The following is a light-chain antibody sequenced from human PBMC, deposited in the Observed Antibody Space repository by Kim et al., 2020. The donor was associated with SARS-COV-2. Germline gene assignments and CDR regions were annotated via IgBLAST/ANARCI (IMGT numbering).Light chain of an antibody. J-gene: IGKJ2*01. CDR3: QQYYIFPYT. Sequence: DIQMTQSPSTLPASVGDTVTISCRASESFSSWLAWYQQKPGKAPNLLIYKASNLESGVPSRFSGSESGTEFTLTITSLQPDDFATYYCQQYYIFPYTFGQGTKLEI. V-gene: IGKV1-5*03. CDR2: KAS. CDR1: ESFSSW.